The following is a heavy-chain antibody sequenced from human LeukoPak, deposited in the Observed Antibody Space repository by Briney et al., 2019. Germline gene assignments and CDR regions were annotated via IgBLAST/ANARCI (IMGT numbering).Heavy chain of an antibody. Sequence: PGGSLRLSCAASGFTFSSYSMNWVRQAPGRGLEWVSSIRFTGSYIYYADSVKGRFTISRDDAKNSLYLQMNSLRAEDTAVYYCARALTYYDSSGAYYFDYWGQGTLVTVSS. V-gene: IGHV3-21*01. CDR3: ARALTYYDSSGAYYFDY. CDR1: GFTFSSYS. D-gene: IGHD3-22*01. J-gene: IGHJ4*02. CDR2: IRFTGSYI.